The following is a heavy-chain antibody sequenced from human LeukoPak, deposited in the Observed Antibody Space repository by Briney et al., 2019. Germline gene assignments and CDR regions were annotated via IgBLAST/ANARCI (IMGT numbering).Heavy chain of an antibody. CDR3: ARLTTDSSGYYFVGY. CDR1: GGSISSYY. V-gene: IGHV4-59*01. D-gene: IGHD3-22*01. CDR2: IYYSGST. J-gene: IGHJ4*02. Sequence: SETLSLTCTVSGGSISSYYWSWIRQPPGKGLEWIGYIYYSGSTNYNPSLKSRVTISVDTSKNQFSLKLSSVTAADTAVYYCARLTTDSSGYYFVGYWGQGTLVTVSS.